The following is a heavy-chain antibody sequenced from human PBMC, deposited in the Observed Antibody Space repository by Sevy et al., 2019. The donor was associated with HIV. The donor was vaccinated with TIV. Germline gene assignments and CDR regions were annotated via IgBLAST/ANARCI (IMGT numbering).Heavy chain of an antibody. D-gene: IGHD6-13*01. CDR2: IIPIFGTA. CDR1: GGTFSSYA. Sequence: ASVKVSCKASGGTFSSYAISWVRQAPGQGLEWMGGIIPIFGTANYAQKFQGRVTLTADKSTSTAYMELKSLRSEDTATDEYASASLPHFERRYSSSWYVNYWGQGTLVTVSS. V-gene: IGHV1-69*06. CDR3: ASASLPHFERRYSSSWYVNY. J-gene: IGHJ4*02.